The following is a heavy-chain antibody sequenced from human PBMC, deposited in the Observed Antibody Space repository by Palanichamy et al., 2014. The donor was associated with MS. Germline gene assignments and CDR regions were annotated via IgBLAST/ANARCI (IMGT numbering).Heavy chain of an antibody. CDR2: ISYSGST. CDR1: GGSISSYY. D-gene: IGHD3-3*01. J-gene: IGHJ2*01. V-gene: IGHV4-59*01. CDR3: ARDITAGVYWYFDL. Sequence: QVQLQESGPGLVKPSETLSLTCTVSGGSISSYYWSWIRQPPGKGLEWLGYISYSGSTNYKPSLKSRVTISVDTSKNQFSLKLSSVTAADTAAYYCARDITAGVYWYFDLWGRGTLVTVSS.